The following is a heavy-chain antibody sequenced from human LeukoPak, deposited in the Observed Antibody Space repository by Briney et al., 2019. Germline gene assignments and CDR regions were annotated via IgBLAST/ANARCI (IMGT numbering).Heavy chain of an antibody. CDR2: ISYDGSNK. D-gene: IGHD3-16*02. J-gene: IGHJ4*02. CDR1: GFTFSSYA. V-gene: IGHV3-30*04. Sequence: GGSLRLSCAASGFTFSSYAMHWVRQAPGKGLGWVAVISYDGSNKYYVDSVKGRFTISRDNSKNTLYLQISSLRAEDTAMYYCAKDRLGELSFLDYWGQGTLVTVSS. CDR3: AKDRLGELSFLDY.